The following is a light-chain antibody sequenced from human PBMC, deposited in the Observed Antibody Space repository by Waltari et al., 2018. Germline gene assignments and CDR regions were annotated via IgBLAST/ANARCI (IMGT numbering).Light chain of an antibody. CDR3: QQYNSYLYT. V-gene: IGKV1-5*03. CDR1: QSISCR. CDR2: KAS. Sequence: DIQMTQSPSTLSASVGDRVTITCRASQSISCRSAGYQQKPGKAPKHLIYKASSLESGVPSRFSGSGSGTEFTLTISSLQPDDFATYYCQQYNSYLYTFGQGTKLEIK. J-gene: IGKJ2*01.